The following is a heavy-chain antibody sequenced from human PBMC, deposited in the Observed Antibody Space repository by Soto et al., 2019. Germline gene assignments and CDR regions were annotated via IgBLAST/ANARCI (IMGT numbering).Heavy chain of an antibody. J-gene: IGHJ4*02. D-gene: IGHD6-13*01. CDR2: ISAYNGNT. V-gene: IGHV1-18*01. CDR1: GYTFTSYG. CDR3: ARDGAAAGPGDY. Sequence: QVQLVQSGAEVKKPGASVKVSCKASGYTFTSYGISWVRQAPGQGLEWMGWISAYNGNTNSAQKLQGRVTMTTDTATSTADMELRSLRADDTAVYYCARDGAAAGPGDYWGQGTLVTVSS.